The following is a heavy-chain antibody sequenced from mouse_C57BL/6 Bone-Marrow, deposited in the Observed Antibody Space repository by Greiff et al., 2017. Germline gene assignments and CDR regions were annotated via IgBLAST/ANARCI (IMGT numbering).Heavy chain of an antibody. V-gene: IGHV7-1*01. D-gene: IGHD4-1*01. Sequence: EVNLVESGGGLVKSGRSLRLSCATSGFTFSDFYMEWVRQAPGKGLEWIAASRNKANDYTTEYSASVKGRFIVSRDTSQSILYLQMNALRAEDTAIYYCARDLGRGYFDYWGQGTTLTVSS. CDR3: ARDLGRGYFDY. J-gene: IGHJ2*01. CDR1: GFTFSDFY. CDR2: SRNKANDYTT.